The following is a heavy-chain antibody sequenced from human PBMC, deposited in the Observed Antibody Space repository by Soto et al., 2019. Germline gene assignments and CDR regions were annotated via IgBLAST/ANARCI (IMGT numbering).Heavy chain of an antibody. CDR2: ISSNGVST. CDR3: VKDRSVNY. J-gene: IGHJ4*02. Sequence: LRLSCSACGLGFNDYAMHWVRQAAGKGLKYVSSISSNGVSTYYADSVKGRFTISRDNSKNTLYLQMNSLRVEDTAVYYCVKDRSVNYSGQGALVTVSS. V-gene: IGHV3-64D*06. CDR1: GLGFNDYA.